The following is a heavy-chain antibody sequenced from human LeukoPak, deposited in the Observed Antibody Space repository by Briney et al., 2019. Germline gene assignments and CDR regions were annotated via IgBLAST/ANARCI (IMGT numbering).Heavy chain of an antibody. CDR2: LSGSGGST. CDR1: GFTFSSYS. V-gene: IGHV3-23*01. Sequence: PGGSLGLSCAASGFTFSSYSMSWVRQAPGKGLEWVSALSGSGGSTYYADSVKGRFTISRDNSKNTLYLQMNSLRAEDTAVYYCARDVGYSRYSHAFAIWGQGTMVTVSS. J-gene: IGHJ3*02. D-gene: IGHD5-12*01. CDR3: ARDVGYSRYSHAFAI.